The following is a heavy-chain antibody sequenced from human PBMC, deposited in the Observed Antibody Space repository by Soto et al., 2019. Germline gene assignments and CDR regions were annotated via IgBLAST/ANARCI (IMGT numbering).Heavy chain of an antibody. CDR2: ISYDGSNK. CDR1: GFTFSSYG. J-gene: IGHJ6*02. D-gene: IGHD6-19*01. CDR3: ATDTAGGSSGWYYYYYGMDV. Sequence: GGSLRLSCAASGFTFSSYGMHWVRQAPGKGLEWVAVISYDGSNKYYADSVKGRFTISRDNSKNTLYLQMNSLRAEETAVYYCATDTAGGSSGWYYYYYGMDVWGQGTTVTVSS. V-gene: IGHV3-30*03.